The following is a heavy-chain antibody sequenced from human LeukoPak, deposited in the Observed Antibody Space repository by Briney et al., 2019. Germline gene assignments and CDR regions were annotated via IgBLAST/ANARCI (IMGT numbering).Heavy chain of an antibody. D-gene: IGHD3-9*01. CDR1: GYTFTGYY. CDR2: INPNSGGT. V-gene: IGHV1-2*02. J-gene: IGHJ3*02. CDR3: ARANYDILTGWGSTYGAFDI. Sequence: GASVKVSCKASGYTFTGYYMHWVRQAPGQGLEWMGWINPNSGGTNYAQKFQGRVTMTRDTSISTAYMELSSLRSEDTAVYYCARANYDILTGWGSTYGAFDIWGQGTMVTVSS.